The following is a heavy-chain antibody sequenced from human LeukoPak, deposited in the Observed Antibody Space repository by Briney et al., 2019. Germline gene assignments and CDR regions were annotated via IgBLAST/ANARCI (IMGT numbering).Heavy chain of an antibody. V-gene: IGHV1-18*01. D-gene: IGHD2-15*01. CDR3: ARDHRLGVMVAYGMDV. J-gene: IGHJ6*02. Sequence: ASVKVSCKASGYSLTSYGISWVRRAPGQGLEWMGWISAYNGNTNYAQKFQGRVTMTTDTSTSTAYMELRSLRSDDTAVYYCARDHRLGVMVAYGMDVWGQGTTVTVSS. CDR2: ISAYNGNT. CDR1: GYSLTSYG.